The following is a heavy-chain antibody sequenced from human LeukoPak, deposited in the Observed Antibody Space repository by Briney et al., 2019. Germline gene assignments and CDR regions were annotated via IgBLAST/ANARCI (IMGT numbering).Heavy chain of an antibody. J-gene: IGHJ4*02. V-gene: IGHV4-39*07. CDR2: IYYTGST. CDR1: GVSISSNTFS. D-gene: IGHD3-16*01. CDR3: ATVGDYVWGSYNDY. Sequence: SETLSLTCNVSGVSISSNTFSWGWIRQPPGKGLEWIGNIYYTGSTYYNPSLTSRVTISIDTSRNQFSLHLSSVTAADTAVYYCATVGDYVWGSYNDYWGQGTLVTVSS.